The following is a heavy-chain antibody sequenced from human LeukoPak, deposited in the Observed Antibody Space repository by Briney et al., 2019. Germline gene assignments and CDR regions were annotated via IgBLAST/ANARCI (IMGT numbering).Heavy chain of an antibody. CDR3: AREHSWGDFDY. CDR2: IYYSGST. V-gene: IGHV4-59*01. J-gene: IGHJ4*02. Sequence: SETLSLTCTVSGGSISYYYWSWIRQPPGKGLELIGYIYYSGSTNYNPSLKSRVTISVDTSKNQFSLKLTSVTAADTAVYYCAREHSWGDFDYWGRGTLVTVSS. D-gene: IGHD2-15*01. CDR1: GGSISYYY.